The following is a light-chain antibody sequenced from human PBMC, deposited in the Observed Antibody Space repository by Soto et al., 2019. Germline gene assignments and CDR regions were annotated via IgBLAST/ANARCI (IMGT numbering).Light chain of an antibody. V-gene: IGKV3-11*01. CDR2: GAS. CDR3: EQHSDLIT. Sequence: IVLTQSPATLSLSPGERATLSCRASRSVGSYLAWYQQKPGQAPRLLIYGASNRATDIPARFSGSGSGIDFILTISSLEPEDFAIYYCEQHSDLITFGQGTRQEIK. J-gene: IGKJ5*01. CDR1: RSVGSY.